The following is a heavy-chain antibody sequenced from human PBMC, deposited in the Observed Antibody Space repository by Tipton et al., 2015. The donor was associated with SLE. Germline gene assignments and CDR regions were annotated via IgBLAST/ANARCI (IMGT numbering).Heavy chain of an antibody. Sequence: SGFIFSSYGMNWVRQAPGKGLEWVAFIRYDGGDKYDADSVKGRFTISRDNSKNTMYLQMNSLRTEDTAVYYCARASSNAFDYWGQGTLVTVSS. V-gene: IGHV3-30*02. CDR2: IRYDGGDK. D-gene: IGHD4-11*01. CDR3: ARASSNAFDY. CDR1: GFIFSSYG. J-gene: IGHJ4*02.